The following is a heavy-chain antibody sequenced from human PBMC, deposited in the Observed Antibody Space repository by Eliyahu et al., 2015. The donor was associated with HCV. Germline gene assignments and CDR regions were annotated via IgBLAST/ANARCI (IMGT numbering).Heavy chain of an antibody. Sequence: QVQLVESGGGVVQPGRSLRLSCAASGITFSNNGLPWVRQAPGKGLEWLAFISSEGSNIYYEDSVKGRFTISRDNSKNTLYLHMNSLRAEDTAVYRCAKDLDYGRGLDYWGQGSPVTVSS. V-gene: IGHV3-30*18. D-gene: IGHD4-17*01. CDR1: GITFSNNG. J-gene: IGHJ4*02. CDR3: AKDLDYGRGLDY. CDR2: ISSEGSNI.